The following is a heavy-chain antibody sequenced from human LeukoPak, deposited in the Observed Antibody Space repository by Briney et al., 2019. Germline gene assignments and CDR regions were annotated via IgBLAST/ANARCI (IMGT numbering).Heavy chain of an antibody. J-gene: IGHJ4*02. CDR1: GGSISSYY. Sequence: PSETLSLTCTVSGGSISSYYWSWIRQPAGKGLGWIGRIYTSGSTNYNPSLKSRVTMSVDTSKNQFSLKLSSVTAADTAVYYCARDLYGDYAVDYWGQGTLVTVSS. D-gene: IGHD4-17*01. CDR3: ARDLYGDYAVDY. CDR2: IYTSGST. V-gene: IGHV4-4*07.